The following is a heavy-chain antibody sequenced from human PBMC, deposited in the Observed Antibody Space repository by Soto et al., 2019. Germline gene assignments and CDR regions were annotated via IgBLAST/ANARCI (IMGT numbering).Heavy chain of an antibody. D-gene: IGHD2-21*02. V-gene: IGHV3-21*01. J-gene: IGHJ6*02. CDR1: GSSFSTYS. CDR2: IGRRSDI. Sequence: GGSLRLSCEASGSSFSTYSMHWVRQAPGKGLEWVSSIGRRSDIYYADSVKGRFTISRDNAKNSVSLQMNSLRDEDTAVYYCAREETAWPLAYGLDVWGQGTTVTVSS. CDR3: AREETAWPLAYGLDV.